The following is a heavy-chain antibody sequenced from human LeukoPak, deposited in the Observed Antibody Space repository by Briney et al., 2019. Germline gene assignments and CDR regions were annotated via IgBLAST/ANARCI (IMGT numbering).Heavy chain of an antibody. CDR2: IYYSGST. V-gene: IGHV4-61*08. D-gene: IGHD3-22*01. CDR3: ARVGLTMMPDY. Sequence: SETLSLTCTVSGGSISSGGNYWGWIRQPPGKGLEWIGYIYYSGSTNYNPSLKSRVTISVDTSKNQFSLKLSSVTAADTAVYYCARVGLTMMPDYWGQGTLVTVSS. CDR1: GGSISSGGNY. J-gene: IGHJ4*02.